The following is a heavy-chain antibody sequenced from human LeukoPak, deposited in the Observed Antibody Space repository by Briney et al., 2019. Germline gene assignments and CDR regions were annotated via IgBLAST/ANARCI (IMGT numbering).Heavy chain of an antibody. D-gene: IGHD5-18*01. CDR3: ARSLDTAMVTGY. Sequence: GRSLRLSCAASGFTFSSYGMHWVRQAPGKGLEWVVVIWYDGSNKYYADSVKGRFAISRDNSKNTLYLQMNSLRAEDTAVYYCARSLDTAMVTGYWGQGTLVTVSS. V-gene: IGHV3-33*01. CDR2: IWYDGSNK. J-gene: IGHJ4*02. CDR1: GFTFSSYG.